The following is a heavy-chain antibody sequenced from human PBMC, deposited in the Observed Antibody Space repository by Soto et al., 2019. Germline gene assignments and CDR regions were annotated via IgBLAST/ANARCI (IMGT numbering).Heavy chain of an antibody. CDR2: IIPIFGTA. D-gene: IGHD4-4*01. CDR1: GGTFSSYA. CDR3: ARWGDHSNLRYDYYYYGMDV. V-gene: IGHV1-69*13. Sequence: SVKVSCKASGGTFSSYAISWVRQAPGQGLEWMGGIIPIFGTANYAQKFQGRVTITADESTSTVYMELSSPRSEDTAVYYCARWGDHSNLRYDYYYYGMDVWGQGTTVTVSS. J-gene: IGHJ6*02.